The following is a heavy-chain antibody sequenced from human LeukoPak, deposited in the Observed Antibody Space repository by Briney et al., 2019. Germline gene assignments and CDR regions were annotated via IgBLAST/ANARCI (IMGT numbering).Heavy chain of an antibody. CDR1: DDSITIYY. CDR3: ARESSTSWPDHNWFDP. CDR2: IDHTGIT. J-gene: IGHJ5*02. Sequence: PSETLSLTCTVSDDSITIYYWSWIRQPPGKGLEWIGYIDHTGITNYNPSLKSRVTISVDTSKNQFSLKLSSVTAADTAVYYCARESSTSWPDHNWFDPWGQGTLVTVSS. V-gene: IGHV4-59*01. D-gene: IGHD2-2*01.